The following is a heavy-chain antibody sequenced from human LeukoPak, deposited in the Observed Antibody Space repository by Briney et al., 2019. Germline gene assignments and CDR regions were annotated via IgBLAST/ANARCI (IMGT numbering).Heavy chain of an antibody. V-gene: IGHV4-34*01. J-gene: IGHJ3*01. D-gene: IGHD3-22*01. CDR3: ASRTYYYDSSGP. Sequence: SETLSLTCAVYGGSFSGYYWSWIRQPPGKGLEWIGEINHSGSTNYNPSLKSRVTISVDTSKNQFSLKLSSVTAADTAVYYSASRTYYYDSSGPWGQGTMVTVSS. CDR1: GGSFSGYY. CDR2: INHSGST.